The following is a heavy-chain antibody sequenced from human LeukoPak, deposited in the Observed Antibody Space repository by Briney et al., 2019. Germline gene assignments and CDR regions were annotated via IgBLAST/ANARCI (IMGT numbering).Heavy chain of an antibody. J-gene: IGHJ3*02. CDR2: IYPGDSDT. CDR3: AREGRYYYDSSGPRPYAFDI. Sequence: GESLKISCKGSGYSFTSYWIGGVRQMPGKGLEWMGIIYPGDSDTRYSPSFQGQVTISADKSISTAYLQWSSLKASDTAMYYCAREGRYYYDSSGPRPYAFDIWGQGTMVTVSS. V-gene: IGHV5-51*01. CDR1: GYSFTSYW. D-gene: IGHD3-22*01.